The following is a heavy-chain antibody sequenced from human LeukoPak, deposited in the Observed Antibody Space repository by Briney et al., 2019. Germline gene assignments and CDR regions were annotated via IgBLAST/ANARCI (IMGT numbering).Heavy chain of an antibody. V-gene: IGHV4-59*01. CDR2: IYDSGST. Sequence: SETLSLTCTVSGVPISSYYWSWIRQPPGKGLEWIGYIYDSGSTNYNPSLKSRVTISLDTSKNQFSLKLSSVTAADTAIYYCARVGYRSGGSCYSHNTPFDYWGQGTLVTVSS. CDR3: ARVGYRSGGSCYSHNTPFDY. D-gene: IGHD2-15*01. J-gene: IGHJ4*02. CDR1: GVPISSYY.